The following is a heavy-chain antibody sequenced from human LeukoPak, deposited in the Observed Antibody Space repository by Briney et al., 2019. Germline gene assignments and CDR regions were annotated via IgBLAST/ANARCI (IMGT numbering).Heavy chain of an antibody. V-gene: IGHV1-18*04. D-gene: IGHD2-2*01. J-gene: IGHJ4*02. CDR2: VSAYKGDT. CDR3: ARDCSTSCCPPFNY. CDR1: GYTFTSYG. Sequence: ASVKLSCKASGYTFTSYGNSWVRQAPGQGLDWMGWVSAYKGDTNYAQRFQGRATMTTDASTSTAYMELRSLRSDDTAVYYCARDCSTSCCPPFNYWGQGTLVTVSS.